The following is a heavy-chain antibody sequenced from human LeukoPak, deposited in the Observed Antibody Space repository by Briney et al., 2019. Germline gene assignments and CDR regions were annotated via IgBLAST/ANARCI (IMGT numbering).Heavy chain of an antibody. CDR3: AKRDDYDIL. Sequence: GGSLRLSCAASRFTFSSYAVSWVRQAPGKGLEWVSAISGSGGSTYYADSVKGRFIISRDNSKNTLYLQMNSLRAEDTAVYYCAKRDDYDILWGQGTLVTVSS. CDR2: ISGSGGST. J-gene: IGHJ4*02. CDR1: RFTFSSYA. D-gene: IGHD3-9*01. V-gene: IGHV3-23*01.